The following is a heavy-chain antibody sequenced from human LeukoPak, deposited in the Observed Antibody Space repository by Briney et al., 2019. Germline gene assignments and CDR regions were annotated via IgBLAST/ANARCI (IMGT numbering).Heavy chain of an antibody. D-gene: IGHD4-17*01. CDR3: TRENGDYAYDH. CDR2: IHHSGSS. CDR1: GGSISSYY. J-gene: IGHJ4*02. V-gene: IGHV4-59*01. Sequence: SETLSLTCTVSGGSISSYYWSWIRQPPGKGLEWVGSIHHSGSSNYNSSLKSRVTVSLDTSKNQFSLRLSSVTVADTAVYYCTRENGDYAYDHWGQGTLVTVSS.